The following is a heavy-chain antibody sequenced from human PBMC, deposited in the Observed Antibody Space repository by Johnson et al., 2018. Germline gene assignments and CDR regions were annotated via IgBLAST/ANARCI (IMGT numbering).Heavy chain of an antibody. D-gene: IGHD2-15*01. CDR3: AKDEGSYNHGAFDI. CDR2: IYYSGST. J-gene: IGHJ3*02. V-gene: IGHV4-59*01. CDR1: GGSISSYY. Sequence: QVQLQESGPGLVKPSETLSLTCTVSGGSISSYYWSWIRQPPGKGLEWIGYIYYSGSTNYNPSLKSRVTISVATSKNPFSLKLGSVTAAETAVYYCAKDEGSYNHGAFDIWGQGTMVTVSS.